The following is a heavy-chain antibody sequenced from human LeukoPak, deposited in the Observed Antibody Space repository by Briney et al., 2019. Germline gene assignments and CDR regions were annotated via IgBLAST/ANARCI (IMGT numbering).Heavy chain of an antibody. D-gene: IGHD6-6*01. J-gene: IGHJ4*02. V-gene: IGHV3-64*01. CDR2: ISSNGGST. Sequence: PGGSLRLSCAASGFTFSSYAMHWVRQAPGKGLEYVSAISSNGGSTYYANSVKGRFTISRDNSKNTLYLQMGSLRAEDMAVCYCARSFSTANAYSSSPNFDYWGQGTLVTVSS. CDR3: ARSFSTANAYSSSPNFDY. CDR1: GFTFSSYA.